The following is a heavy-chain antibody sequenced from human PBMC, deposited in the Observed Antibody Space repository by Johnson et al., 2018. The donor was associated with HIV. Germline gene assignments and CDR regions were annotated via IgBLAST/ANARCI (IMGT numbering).Heavy chain of an antibody. CDR3: ARGGHSGYDYFEAFEM. Sequence: QVQLVESGGGLIQPGGSLRLSCAASGFTVSSNYMSWVRQAPGKGLEWVAVVSYDGPDKYYADSVKGRFTISRDNSNNTLYLQLNSLRGEDTATYYCARGGHSGYDYFEAFEMWGQGTMVTVSS. D-gene: IGHD5-12*01. CDR2: VSYDGPDK. CDR1: GFTVSSNY. V-gene: IGHV3-30*03. J-gene: IGHJ3*02.